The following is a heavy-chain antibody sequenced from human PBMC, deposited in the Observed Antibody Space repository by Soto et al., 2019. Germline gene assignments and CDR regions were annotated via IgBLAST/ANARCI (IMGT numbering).Heavy chain of an antibody. V-gene: IGHV1-69*12. CDR1: GGTFSSYA. Sequence: QVQLVQSGAEVKKPGSSVKVSCKASGGTFSSYAISWVRQAPGQGLEWMGGIIPIFGTANYAQKFQGRVTITADESTSKAYMELSSLRSEDTAVYYCATDREAVAGNLAPLAYWGQGTLVTVSS. CDR2: IIPIFGTA. CDR3: ATDREAVAGNLAPLAY. D-gene: IGHD6-19*01. J-gene: IGHJ4*02.